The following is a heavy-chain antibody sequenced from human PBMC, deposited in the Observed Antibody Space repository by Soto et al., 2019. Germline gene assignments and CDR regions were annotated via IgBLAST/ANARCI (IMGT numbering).Heavy chain of an antibody. V-gene: IGHV4-4*08. Sequence: SETLSLTCTVSDVSTSNFFWKWFRQPPGKGLEWIGNIHSSGTTNYNPSLESRVTISRDNSKNTLYLQMNSLGAEDTAVYYCARDRGGYTAYWGQGTQVTVSS. CDR1: DVSTSNFF. CDR2: IHSSGTT. J-gene: IGHJ4*02. D-gene: IGHD2-15*01. CDR3: ARDRGGYTAY.